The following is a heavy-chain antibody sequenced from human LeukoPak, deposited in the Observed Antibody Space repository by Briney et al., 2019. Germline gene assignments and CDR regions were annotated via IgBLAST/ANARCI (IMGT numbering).Heavy chain of an antibody. CDR2: IMPLFGTA. J-gene: IGHJ6*03. Sequence: SVKVSCKASGGTFNSYAFSWARQAPGQGLEWMGGIMPLFGTANYAQEFQGRVTFTTDESASTAHMEVSSLRSEDTAVYYCASGSLGDGYGVGDYYQYMDVWGKGTTVTVSS. CDR3: ASGSLGDGYGVGDYYQYMDV. CDR1: GGTFNSYA. D-gene: IGHD5-24*01. V-gene: IGHV1-69*05.